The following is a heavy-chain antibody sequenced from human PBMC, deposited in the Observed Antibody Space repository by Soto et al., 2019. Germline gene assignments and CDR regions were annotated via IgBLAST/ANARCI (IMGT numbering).Heavy chain of an antibody. CDR3: ARGPRIAAAGTNYYYYGMDV. CDR2: TYYRSKWYN. V-gene: IGHV6-1*01. Sequence: SQTLSLTCAISGDSVSSNSAAWNWIRQSPSRGLEWLGRTYYRSKWYNDYAVSVKSRITINPDTSKNQFSLQLNSVTPEDTAVYYCARGPRIAAAGTNYYYYGMDVWGQGATVTVSS. D-gene: IGHD6-13*01. CDR1: GDSVSSNSAA. J-gene: IGHJ6*02.